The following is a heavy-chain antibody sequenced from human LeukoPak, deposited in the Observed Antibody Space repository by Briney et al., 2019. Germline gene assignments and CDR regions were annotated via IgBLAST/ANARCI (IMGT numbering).Heavy chain of an antibody. CDR2: MSYSGSN. J-gene: IGHJ4*02. CDR1: GASISSYY. Sequence: SGTLSLTCTVSGASISSYYWIWIRQPPGRGLEWIAYMSYSGSNNYNPSLKDRVTISLDSSKNQFSLELTSVTAADTAVFYCARLQHQSFDYWGQGTLVTVSS. CDR3: ARLQHQSFDY. D-gene: IGHD5-18*01. V-gene: IGHV4-59*08.